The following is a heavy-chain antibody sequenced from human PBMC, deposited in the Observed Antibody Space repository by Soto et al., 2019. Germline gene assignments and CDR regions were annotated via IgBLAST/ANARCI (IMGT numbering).Heavy chain of an antibody. CDR3: ARVEGYCSGGSCYFDAFDI. CDR1: GGSISSYY. CDR2: IYYSGST. Sequence: PSETLSLTCTVSGGSISSYYWSWIRQPPGKGLEWIGYIYYSGSTNYNPSLKSRVTISVDTSKNQFSLKLSSVTAADTAVYYCARVEGYCSGGSCYFDAFDIWGQGTMVTVS. V-gene: IGHV4-59*01. D-gene: IGHD2-15*01. J-gene: IGHJ3*02.